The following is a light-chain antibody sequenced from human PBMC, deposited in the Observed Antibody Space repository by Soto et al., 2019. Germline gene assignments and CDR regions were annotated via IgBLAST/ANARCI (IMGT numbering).Light chain of an antibody. CDR2: DAS. CDR3: QQRSNWPP. V-gene: IGKV3-11*01. J-gene: IGKJ4*01. Sequence: EVVLTQLPATLSLSTGERATLTCRASQSVSSYLAWYQQKPGQAPRLLIYDASNRATGIPARFSGSGSGTDFTLTISSLEPEDFAVYYGQQRSNWPPFGGGSKVDIK. CDR1: QSVSSY.